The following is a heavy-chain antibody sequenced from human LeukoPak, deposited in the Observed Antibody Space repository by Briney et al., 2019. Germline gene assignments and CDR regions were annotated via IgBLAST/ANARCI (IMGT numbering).Heavy chain of an antibody. D-gene: IGHD6-13*01. CDR3: AGRIAAAGTPFDP. J-gene: IGHJ5*02. CDR2: IYYSGST. CDR1: GGSISSSSYY. V-gene: IGHV4-39*01. Sequence: SETLSLTCTVSGGSISSSSYYWGWIRQPPGKGLEWIGSIYYSGSTYYNPSLKSRVTISVDTSKNQFSLKLSSVTAADTAVYYCAGRIAAAGTPFDPWGQGTLVTVSS.